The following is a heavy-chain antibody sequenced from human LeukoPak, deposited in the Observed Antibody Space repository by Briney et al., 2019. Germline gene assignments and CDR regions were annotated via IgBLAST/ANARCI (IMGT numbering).Heavy chain of an antibody. J-gene: IGHJ3*02. CDR2: INHSGST. CDR3: ARHNPYQLLFPTDDAFDI. D-gene: IGHD2-2*01. CDR1: GGSFSGYY. V-gene: IGHV4-34*01. Sequence: SETLSLTCAVYGGSFSGYYWSWIRQPPGKGLEWIGEINHSGSTNYNPSLKSRVTISVDTSKNQFSLKLSSVTAADTAVYYCARHNPYQLLFPTDDAFDIWGQGTMVTVSS.